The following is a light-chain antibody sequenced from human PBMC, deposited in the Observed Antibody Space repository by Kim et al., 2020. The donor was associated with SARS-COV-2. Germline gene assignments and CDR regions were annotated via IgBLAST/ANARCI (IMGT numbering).Light chain of an antibody. CDR3: QQYDTSPET. J-gene: IGKJ1*01. V-gene: IGKV3-20*01. Sequence: ENVLTQSPDPLSLSPGERATLSCRASQSVSSNFLAWYQHKTGQAPRLLIYSASSRASGIPDRFSGSGSGTDFTLTISTLEPEDFAVYYCQQYDTSPETFGQGTKVDIK. CDR1: QSVSSNF. CDR2: SAS.